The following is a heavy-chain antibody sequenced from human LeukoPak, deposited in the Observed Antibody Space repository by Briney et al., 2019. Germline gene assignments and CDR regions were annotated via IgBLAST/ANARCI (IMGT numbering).Heavy chain of an antibody. CDR1: GGTFSSYA. CDR3: ASYYYGSGSYYTPFYGMDV. CDR2: LIPIFGTA. Sequence: SVKVSCKASGGTFSSYAISWVRQAPGQGLEWMGGLIPIFGTANYAQKFQGRVTITADESTSTAYMELSSLRSEDTAVYYCASYYYGSGSYYTPFYGMDVWGKGPRSPSPQ. D-gene: IGHD3-10*01. V-gene: IGHV1-69*01. J-gene: IGHJ6*01.